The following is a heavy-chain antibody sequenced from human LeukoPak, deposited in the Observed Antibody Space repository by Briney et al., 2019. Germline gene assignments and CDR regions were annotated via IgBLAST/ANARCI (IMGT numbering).Heavy chain of an antibody. Sequence: SVKVSCKASGGTFSSYAISWVRQAPGQGLKWMGGIIPIFGTANYAQKFQGRVTITADESTSTAYMELSSLRSEDTAVYYCASGGYSGYDWDLYYFDYWGQGTLVTVSS. V-gene: IGHV1-69*13. D-gene: IGHD5-12*01. CDR1: GGTFSSYA. J-gene: IGHJ4*02. CDR3: ASGGYSGYDWDLYYFDY. CDR2: IIPIFGTA.